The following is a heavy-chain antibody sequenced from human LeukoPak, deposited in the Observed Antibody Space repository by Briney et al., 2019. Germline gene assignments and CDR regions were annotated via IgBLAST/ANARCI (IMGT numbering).Heavy chain of an antibody. CDR2: ISSSSSYI. J-gene: IGHJ4*02. V-gene: IGHV3-21*01. Sequence: RGSLRLSCAASGFTFSSYSMNWVRQAPGKGLEWVSSISSSSSYIYYADSVKGRFTISRDNAKNSLYLQMNSLRAEDTAVYYCARIDYVDYDLDYWGQGTPVTVSS. CDR1: GFTFSSYS. D-gene: IGHD4-17*01. CDR3: ARIDYVDYDLDY.